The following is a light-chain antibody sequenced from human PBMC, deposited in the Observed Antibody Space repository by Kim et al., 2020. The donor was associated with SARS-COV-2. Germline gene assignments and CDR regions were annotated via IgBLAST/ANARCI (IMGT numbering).Light chain of an antibody. CDR1: QSISSY. V-gene: IGKV1-39*01. CDR2: AAS. CDR3: QQSYSTLGLT. Sequence: SVGDRVTITCRASQSISSYLNWYQQKPGKAPKLLIYAASSLQSGVPSRFSGSGSGTDFTLTISSLQPEDFANYYCQQSYSTLGLTFGGGTKVDIK. J-gene: IGKJ4*01.